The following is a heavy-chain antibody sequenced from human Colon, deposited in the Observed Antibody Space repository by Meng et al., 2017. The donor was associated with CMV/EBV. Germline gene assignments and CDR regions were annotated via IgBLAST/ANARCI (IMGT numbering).Heavy chain of an antibody. J-gene: IGHJ4*02. D-gene: IGHD7-27*01. Sequence: ASVKVSCKVSGHPLSALSIHWVRQAPGKGLEWMGGFDPEDGETLYAQKFQGRVTLTEDTSTDTGYMDLRSLTSEDTAVYYCVTGVRTPFLYWGQGTLVTVSS. CDR1: GHPLSALS. CDR2: FDPEDGET. V-gene: IGHV1-24*01. CDR3: VTGVRTPFLY.